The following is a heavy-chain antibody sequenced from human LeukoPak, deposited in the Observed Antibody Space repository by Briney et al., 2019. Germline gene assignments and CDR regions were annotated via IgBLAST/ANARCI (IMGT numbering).Heavy chain of an antibody. J-gene: IGHJ4*02. Sequence: SETLSLTCTVSGASIRSYYWSWIRQPPGKGLQWIGNIYYSGSTNYNPSFKSRVTISADTSKNQFSLKLSSVTAADTAVYYCARDISDSSGYCRHFDYWGQGTLVTVSS. CDR3: ARDISDSSGYCRHFDY. CDR2: IYYSGST. D-gene: IGHD3-22*01. V-gene: IGHV4-59*01. CDR1: GASIRSYY.